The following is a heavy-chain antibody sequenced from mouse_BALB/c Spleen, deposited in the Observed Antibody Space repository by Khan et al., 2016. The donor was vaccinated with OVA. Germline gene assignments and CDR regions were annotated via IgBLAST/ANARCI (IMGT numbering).Heavy chain of an antibody. CDR1: GFTFSTYA. Sequence: EVQLVESGGGLVKPGGSLRLSCAASGFTFSTYAMSWVRQTPEKRLDWVATINSDGDYTYFPDNVTGRFTISRDNAKNPLYLQMTSLRAEDTAIYYCARSPYGNFAYWGQGTLVTVSA. V-gene: IGHV5-9-3*01. J-gene: IGHJ3*01. CDR2: INSDGDYT. D-gene: IGHD2-1*01. CDR3: ARSPYGNFAY.